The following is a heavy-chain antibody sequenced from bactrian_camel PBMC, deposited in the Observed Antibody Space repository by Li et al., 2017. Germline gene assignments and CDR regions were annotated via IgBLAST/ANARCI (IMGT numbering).Heavy chain of an antibody. CDR3: AADRRTITYCTTGYLPTERDY. D-gene: IGHD3*01. J-gene: IGHJ4*01. V-gene: IGHV3S53*01. CDR2: IAGDGRT. Sequence: QLVESGGGSVQEGNSLTLSCKASRYAYNSYCLGWFRQTPGKEREGVAAIAGDGRTDYADSVKGRFTISRDGAKNIIALQMNSLKPEDTAMYYCAADRRTITYCTTGYLPTERDYWGQGTQVTVS. CDR1: RYAYNSYC.